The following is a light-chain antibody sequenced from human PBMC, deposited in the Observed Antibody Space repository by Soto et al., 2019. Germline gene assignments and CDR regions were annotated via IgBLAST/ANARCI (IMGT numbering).Light chain of an antibody. CDR1: SSNIGSNY. J-gene: IGLJ2*01. V-gene: IGLV1-47*01. Sequence: QAVVTQPPSASGTPGQRVTISCSGSSSNIGSNYVYWYQQLPGTAPKLLIYRNNQRPSGVPDRFSGSKSGTSASLAISGLRSEDEADYYCAAWDDSLSGPVFGAGTKVTV. CDR2: RNN. CDR3: AAWDDSLSGPV.